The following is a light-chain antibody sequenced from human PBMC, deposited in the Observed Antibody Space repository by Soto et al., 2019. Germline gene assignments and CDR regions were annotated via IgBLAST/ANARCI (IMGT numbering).Light chain of an antibody. Sequence: QSVLTQPASVSGSPGQSSTISCTGTSSDAGGYNYVSWYQQHPGKAPKLMIYDVSHRPSGVSSRFSASKSGNTASLTISGLQAEDEADYYCSSYTSSSTPVVFGGGTKLTVL. CDR2: DVS. J-gene: IGLJ2*01. CDR3: SSYTSSSTPVV. V-gene: IGLV2-14*01. CDR1: SSDAGGYNY.